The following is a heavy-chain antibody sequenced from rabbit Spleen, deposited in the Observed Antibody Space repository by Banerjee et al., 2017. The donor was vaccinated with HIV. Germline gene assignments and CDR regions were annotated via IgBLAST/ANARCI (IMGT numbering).Heavy chain of an antibody. CDR2: IYTGSSGST. CDR3: ARDLAGVIGWNFYL. J-gene: IGHJ4*01. Sequence: QSLQESVGDLVKPGESLTLTCTASGIDFSSYNYIHWVRQAPGKGLEWIASIYTGSSGSTYYASWAKGRFTISKTSSTTVTLQMTSLTAADTATYFCARDLAGVIGWNFYLWGPGTLVTVS. CDR1: GIDFSSYNY. V-gene: IGHV1S40*01. D-gene: IGHD4-1*01.